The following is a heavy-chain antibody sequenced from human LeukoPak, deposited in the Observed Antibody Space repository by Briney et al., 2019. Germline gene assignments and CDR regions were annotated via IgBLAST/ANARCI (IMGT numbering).Heavy chain of an antibody. CDR2: IYHSGST. D-gene: IGHD2-2*01. V-gene: IGHV4-38-2*02. J-gene: IGHJ5*02. CDR1: GYSISSGYY. CDR3: ARQYQLLWLNWFDP. Sequence: SETLSLTCSVSGYSISSGYYWGWIRQPPGKGLEWIGSIYHSGSTYYNPSLKSRVTISVDTSKNQFSLNLSSVTAADTAVYYCARQYQLLWLNWFDPWGQGTLVTVSS.